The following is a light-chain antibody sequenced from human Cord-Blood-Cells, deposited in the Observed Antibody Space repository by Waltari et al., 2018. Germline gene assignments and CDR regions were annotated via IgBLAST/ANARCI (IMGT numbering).Light chain of an antibody. CDR1: QSVSSN. CDR3: QQYNNWPPFT. CDR2: GAS. Sequence: DTVTTHSPAIRTVSRHELLPRSCRASQSVSSNLAWYQQKPGQAPRLLIYGASTRATGIPARFSGSGSGTEFTLTISSLQSEDFAVYYCQQYNNWPPFTFGPGTKVDIK. V-gene: IGKV3-15*01. J-gene: IGKJ3*01.